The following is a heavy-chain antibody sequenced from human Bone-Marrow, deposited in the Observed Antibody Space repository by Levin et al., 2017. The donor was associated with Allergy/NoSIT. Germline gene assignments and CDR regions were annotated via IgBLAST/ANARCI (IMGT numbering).Heavy chain of an antibody. CDR3: ATDGHDYGGNSNYYYGMDV. J-gene: IGHJ6*02. CDR2: ISYDGSNK. D-gene: IGHD4-23*01. Sequence: GGSLRLSCAASGFTFSSYGMHWVRQAPGKGLEWVAVISYDGSNKYYADSVKGRFTISGDNSKNTLYLQMNSLRAEDTAVYYCATDGHDYGGNSNYYYGMDVWGQGTTVTVSS. V-gene: IGHV3-30*03. CDR1: GFTFSSYG.